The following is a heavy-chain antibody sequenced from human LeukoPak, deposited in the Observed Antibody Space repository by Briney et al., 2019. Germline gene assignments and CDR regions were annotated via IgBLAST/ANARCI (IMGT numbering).Heavy chain of an antibody. CDR2: ISYDGSNK. CDR1: GFTFSSYW. Sequence: GGSLRLSCAASGFTFSSYWMSWVRQAPGKGLEWVAVISYDGSNKYYADSVKGRFTISRDNSKNTLYLQMNSLRAEDTAVYYCARGTYYDYVWGSYPFDYWGQGTLVTVSS. J-gene: IGHJ4*02. D-gene: IGHD3-16*02. CDR3: ARGTYYDYVWGSYPFDY. V-gene: IGHV3-30-3*01.